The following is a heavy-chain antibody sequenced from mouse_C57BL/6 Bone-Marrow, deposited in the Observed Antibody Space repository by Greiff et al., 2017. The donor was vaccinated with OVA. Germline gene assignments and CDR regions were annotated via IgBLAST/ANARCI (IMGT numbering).Heavy chain of an antibody. D-gene: IGHD1-1*01. Sequence: EVNLVESGGGLVKPGGSLKLSCAASGFTFSSYAMSWVRQTPEKRLEWVATISDGGSYTYYPDNVKGRFTISRDNAKNNLYLQMSHLKSEDTAMYYCARDKSSPFAYWGQGTLVTVSA. J-gene: IGHJ3*01. CDR3: ARDKSSPFAY. CDR1: GFTFSSYA. CDR2: ISDGGSYT. V-gene: IGHV5-4*01.